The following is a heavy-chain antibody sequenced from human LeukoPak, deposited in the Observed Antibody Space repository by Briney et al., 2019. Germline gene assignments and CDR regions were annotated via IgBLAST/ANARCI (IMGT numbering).Heavy chain of an antibody. V-gene: IGHV3-13*01. J-gene: IGHJ4*02. CDR2: IGTAGDT. Sequence: GGSLSLSCAASGFTFSSYDMHWVRQATGKGLEWVSAIGTAGDTYYPGSVKGRFTISRENAKNSLYLQMNSLRAGDTAVYYCARDAPGRLFDYWGQGTLVTVSS. CDR1: GFTFSSYD. D-gene: IGHD3-16*01. CDR3: ARDAPGRLFDY.